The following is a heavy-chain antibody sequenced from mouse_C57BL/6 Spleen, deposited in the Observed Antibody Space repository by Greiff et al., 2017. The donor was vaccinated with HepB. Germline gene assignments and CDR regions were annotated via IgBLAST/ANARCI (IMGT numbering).Heavy chain of an antibody. J-gene: IGHJ4*01. V-gene: IGHV1-85*01. CDR1: GYTFTSYD. CDR2: IYPRDGST. CDR3: ARERGTFYAMDY. Sequence: QVQLQQSGPELVKPGASVKLSCKASGYTFTSYDINWVKQRPGQGLEWIGLIYPRDGSTKYNEKCKGQATLTVDTSSSTAYMELHRLTSEDSAVYFCARERGTFYAMDYWGQGTSVTVSS.